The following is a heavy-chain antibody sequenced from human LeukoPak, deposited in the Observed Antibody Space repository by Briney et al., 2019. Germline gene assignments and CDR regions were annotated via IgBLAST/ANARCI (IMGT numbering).Heavy chain of an antibody. CDR1: GGSISSYY. D-gene: IGHD5-24*01. Sequence: SETLSLTCSVSGGSISSYYWNWIRQPPGKGLEWIGYIYSSGTTNYNPALKSRVTISVDTSKKQFSLRLSSVTAADTAVYYCARDPRDGFRDVFDIWGQGTMVTVSS. J-gene: IGHJ3*02. V-gene: IGHV4-59*01. CDR3: ARDPRDGFRDVFDI. CDR2: IYSSGTT.